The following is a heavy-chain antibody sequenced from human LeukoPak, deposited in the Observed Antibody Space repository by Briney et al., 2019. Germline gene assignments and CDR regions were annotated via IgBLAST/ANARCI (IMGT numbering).Heavy chain of an antibody. CDR2: IWYDGSNK. V-gene: IGHV3-33*01. CDR1: GFTFSSYG. Sequence: GGSPRLSCAASGFTFSSYGMHWVRQAPGKGLEWVAVIWYDGSNKYYADSVKGRFTISRDNSKNTLYLQMNSLRAEDTAVYYCASFIVGATDYWGQGTLVTVSS. CDR3: ASFIVGATDY. J-gene: IGHJ4*02. D-gene: IGHD1-26*01.